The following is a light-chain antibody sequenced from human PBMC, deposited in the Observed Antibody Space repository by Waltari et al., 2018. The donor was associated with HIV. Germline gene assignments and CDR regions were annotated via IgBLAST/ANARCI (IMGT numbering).Light chain of an antibody. J-gene: IGKJ5*01. CDR3: QQYYTVPLT. Sequence: EIVLLQPPATSSVSRGERATPYCEASHSARSNLAWYQDQPGQAPRLLIYGASTGSSGIPGVFSVSESGTEFILTVSCLQSEDCAVYCCQQYYTVPLTLGQATRLAIK. CDR1: HSARSN. V-gene: IGKV3D-15*02. CDR2: GAS.